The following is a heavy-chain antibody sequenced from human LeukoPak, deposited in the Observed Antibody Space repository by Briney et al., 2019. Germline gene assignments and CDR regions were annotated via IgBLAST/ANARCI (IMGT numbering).Heavy chain of an antibody. CDR2: INPKSGGT. CDR1: GYTFTGYY. CDR3: ARGQRASRVAGIVDY. Sequence: GASVKVSCKASGYTFTGYYMHWVRQAPGQGLEWMGWINPKSGGTNYAQKFQGRVTMTRDTSISTAYMELSRLRSDDTAVYYCARGQRASRVAGIVDYWGQGTLVTVSS. D-gene: IGHD6-19*01. V-gene: IGHV1-2*02. J-gene: IGHJ4*02.